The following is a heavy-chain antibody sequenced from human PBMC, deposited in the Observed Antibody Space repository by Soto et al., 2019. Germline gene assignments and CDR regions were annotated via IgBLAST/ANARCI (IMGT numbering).Heavy chain of an antibody. Sequence: ASVKVSCKASGYTFTSYDINWARQATGQGLEWMGWMNPNSGNTGYAQKFQGRVTMTRNTSISTAYMELSSLRSEDTAVYYCARLDVSTTTGLYMDVWGKGTTVTVSS. CDR1: GYTFTSYD. J-gene: IGHJ6*03. V-gene: IGHV1-8*01. CDR3: ARLDVSTTTGLYMDV. D-gene: IGHD2-2*01. CDR2: MNPNSGNT.